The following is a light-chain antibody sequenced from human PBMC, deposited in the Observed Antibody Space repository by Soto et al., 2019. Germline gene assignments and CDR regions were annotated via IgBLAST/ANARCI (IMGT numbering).Light chain of an antibody. Sequence: EIVLTQSPGTLSLSPGERATLSCRASQSVSSNYLAWYQQKSGQAPRLLIYGASSRATGIPDRFSGSGSGTDFTLTISKLEPEAFAVYYCQQYGNSPYAFGQGTELEI. CDR1: QSVSSNY. CDR2: GAS. J-gene: IGKJ2*01. CDR3: QQYGNSPYA. V-gene: IGKV3-20*01.